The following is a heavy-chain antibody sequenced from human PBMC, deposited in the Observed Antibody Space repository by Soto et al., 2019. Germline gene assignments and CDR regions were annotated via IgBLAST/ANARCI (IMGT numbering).Heavy chain of an antibody. Sequence: PSETLSLTCAVSGYSISSGYYWGWIRQPPGKGLEWIGSIYHSGSTYYNPSLKSRVTTSVDTSKNQFSLKLSSVTAADTAVYYCARDLRYSGDYYYYGMDVWGQGTTVTVSS. D-gene: IGHD3-16*02. J-gene: IGHJ6*02. V-gene: IGHV4-38-2*02. CDR1: GYSISSGYY. CDR2: IYHSGST. CDR3: ARDLRYSGDYYYYGMDV.